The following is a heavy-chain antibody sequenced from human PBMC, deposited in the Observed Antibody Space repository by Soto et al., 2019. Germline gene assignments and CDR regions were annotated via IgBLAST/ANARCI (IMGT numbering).Heavy chain of an antibody. Sequence: SETLSLTCAVYGGSFSGYYWSWIRQPPGKGLEWIGEINHSGSTNYNPSLKSRVTISVVTSKNQFSLKLSSVTAADTAVYYCARGPGIAAAGAPPYYFDYWGQGTLVTVS. J-gene: IGHJ4*02. D-gene: IGHD6-13*01. V-gene: IGHV4-34*01. CDR1: GGSFSGYY. CDR2: INHSGST. CDR3: ARGPGIAAAGAPPYYFDY.